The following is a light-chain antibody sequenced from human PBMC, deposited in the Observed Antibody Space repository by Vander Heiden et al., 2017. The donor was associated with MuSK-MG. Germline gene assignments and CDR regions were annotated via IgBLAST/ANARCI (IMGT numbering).Light chain of an antibody. V-gene: IGKV1-33*01. CDR3: QQYDNLPLT. CDR1: QDISNY. Sequence: DIQMTPSPSSLSASVGDRVTITCQASQDISNYLNWYQQKPGKAPKLLIYDASNLETGVPSRFSGSGSGTDFTFTISSLQPEDIATYYCQQYDNLPLTFGPGTKVDIK. CDR2: DAS. J-gene: IGKJ3*01.